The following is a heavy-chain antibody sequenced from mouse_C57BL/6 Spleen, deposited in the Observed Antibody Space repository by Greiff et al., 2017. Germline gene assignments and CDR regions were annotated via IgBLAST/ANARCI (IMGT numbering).Heavy chain of an antibody. CDR1: GYTFTDYN. Sequence: VQLQQSGPELVKPGASVKMSCKASGYTFTDYNMHWVKQSHGKSLEWIGYINPNNGGTSSNQKFKGKATLTVNKSSSTAYMELRSLTSEDSAVYYCVSYSNYPYCDYWGQGTTLTVSS. D-gene: IGHD2-5*01. CDR2: INPNNGGT. J-gene: IGHJ2*01. CDR3: VSYSNYPYCDY. V-gene: IGHV1-22*01.